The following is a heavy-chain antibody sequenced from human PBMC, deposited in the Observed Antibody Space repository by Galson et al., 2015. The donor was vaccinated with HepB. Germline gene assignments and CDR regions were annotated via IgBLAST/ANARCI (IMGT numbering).Heavy chain of an antibody. J-gene: IGHJ4*02. D-gene: IGHD3-16*01. V-gene: IGHV4-59*01. CDR1: GGSISSYY. CDR2: IYYSRST. CDR3: ARGALYGSYFDY. Sequence: ETLSLTCTVSGGSISSYYWNWIRQPPGKGLEWIGYIYYSRSTSYSPSLKSRVTISLDTSKNQFSLKLSSVTTADTAVYFCARGALYGSYFDYWGQGTLVTVSS.